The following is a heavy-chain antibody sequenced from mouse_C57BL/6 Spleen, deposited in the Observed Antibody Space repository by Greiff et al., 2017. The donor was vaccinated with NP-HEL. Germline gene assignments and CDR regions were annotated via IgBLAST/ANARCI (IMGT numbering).Heavy chain of an antibody. Sequence: QVQLKQPGAELVMPGASVKLSCKASGYTFTSYWMHWVKQRPGQGLEWIGEIDPSDSYTNYNQKFKGKSTLTVDKSSSTAYMQLSSLTSEDSAVYYCARSSPYYGSSYPYAMDYWGQGTSVTVSS. CDR1: GYTFTSYW. J-gene: IGHJ4*01. CDR2: IDPSDSYT. CDR3: ARSSPYYGSSYPYAMDY. D-gene: IGHD1-1*01. V-gene: IGHV1-69*01.